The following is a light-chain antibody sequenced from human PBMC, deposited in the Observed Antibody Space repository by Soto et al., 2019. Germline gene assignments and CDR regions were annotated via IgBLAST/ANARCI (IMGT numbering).Light chain of an antibody. CDR2: EVS. CDR3: TSFTTTSIWV. J-gene: IGLJ3*02. CDR1: SSDIGVYNY. V-gene: IGLV2-14*01. Sequence: QSVLTQPASVSGSPGQSITISCTGTSSDIGVYNYVSWYQQHPGKAPKLVIGEVSNRPSGVSSRFSGSKSGNTASLTISGLRAEDEADYYCTSFTTTSIWVFGGGTKLTVL.